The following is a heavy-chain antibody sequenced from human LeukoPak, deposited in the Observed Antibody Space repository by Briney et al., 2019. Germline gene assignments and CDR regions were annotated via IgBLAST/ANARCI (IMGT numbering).Heavy chain of an antibody. V-gene: IGHV4-59*01. CDR1: GGSISSYY. Sequence: SETLSLTCTVSGGSISSYYWSWIRQPPGKGLEWIGYIYYSGSTYYNPSLKSRVTISVDTSKNQFSLKLSSVTAADTAVYYCARGRGYYFDYWGQGTLVTVSS. CDR2: IYYSGST. CDR3: ARGRGYYFDY. J-gene: IGHJ4*02.